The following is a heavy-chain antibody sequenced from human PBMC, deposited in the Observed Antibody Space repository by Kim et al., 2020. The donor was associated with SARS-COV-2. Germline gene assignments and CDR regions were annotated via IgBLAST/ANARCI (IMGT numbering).Heavy chain of an antibody. Sequence: ADSVKVRFTISRDNSKNPVYLQMTSLRAEDTALYYCAKGPSSSSPYDFEYWGQGTLVTVSS. V-gene: IGHV3-23*01. CDR3: AKGPSSSSPYDFEY. J-gene: IGHJ4*02.